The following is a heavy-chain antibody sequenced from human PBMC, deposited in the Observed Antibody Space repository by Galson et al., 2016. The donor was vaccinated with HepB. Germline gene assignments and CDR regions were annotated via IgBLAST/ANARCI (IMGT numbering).Heavy chain of an antibody. Sequence: SCKASGYSFTSHSISWVRQAPGQGLEWMGYITTYSGDTYYAPNLQGRVTMTTDTSTRTAYMELRSLRSDDTAAYYCARDRDNYGSGSDYWGQGTLVTVSS. CDR3: ARDRDNYGSGSDY. D-gene: IGHD3-10*01. CDR1: GYSFTSHS. CDR2: ITTYSGDT. V-gene: IGHV1-18*01. J-gene: IGHJ4*02.